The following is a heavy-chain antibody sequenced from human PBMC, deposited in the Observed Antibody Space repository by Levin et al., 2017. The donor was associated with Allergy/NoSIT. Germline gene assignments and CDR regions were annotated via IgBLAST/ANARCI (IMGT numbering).Heavy chain of an antibody. V-gene: IGHV3-33*01. CDR1: GFTFSSYG. Sequence: LSLTCAASGFTFSSYGMHWVRQAPGKGLEWVAVIWYDGSNKYYADSVKGRFTISRDNSKNTLYLQMNSLRAEDTAVYYCARDRRSHTTYYYGSGSYLFDYWGQGTLVTVSS. CDR3: ARDRRSHTTYYYGSGSYLFDY. J-gene: IGHJ4*02. D-gene: IGHD3-10*01. CDR2: IWYDGSNK.